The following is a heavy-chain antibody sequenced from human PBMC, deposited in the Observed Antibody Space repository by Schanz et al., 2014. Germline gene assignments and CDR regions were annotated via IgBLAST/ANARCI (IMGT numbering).Heavy chain of an antibody. CDR2: LSSDESRK. CDR1: GFTFDPYA. D-gene: IGHD2-8*02. J-gene: IGHJ4*02. V-gene: IGHV3-30-3*02. Sequence: QVYLVESGGGVVRPGGSLRLSCAASGFTFDPYAMHWLRQSPGKGLEWVAVLSSDESRKFYADSEKGRFTISRDNSQNTLYLQMDSLRPEDTAVYFCAKDTGYCHGGACYCFEYWGLGILVTVSS. CDR3: AKDTGYCHGGACYCFEY.